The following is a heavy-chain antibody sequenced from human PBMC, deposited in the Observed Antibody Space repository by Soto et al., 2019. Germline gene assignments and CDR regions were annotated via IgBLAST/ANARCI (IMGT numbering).Heavy chain of an antibody. Sequence: GGSLRLSCAASGFTFSSYAMSWVRQAPGKGLEWVSAISGSGGSTYYADSVKGRFTISRDNSKNTLYLQMNSLRAEDTAVYYCAKXRSPGYSSGWYGEYFQHWGQGTLVTVSS. CDR1: GFTFSSYA. J-gene: IGHJ1*01. D-gene: IGHD6-19*01. V-gene: IGHV3-23*01. CDR3: AKXRSPGYSSGWYGEYFQH. CDR2: ISGSGGST.